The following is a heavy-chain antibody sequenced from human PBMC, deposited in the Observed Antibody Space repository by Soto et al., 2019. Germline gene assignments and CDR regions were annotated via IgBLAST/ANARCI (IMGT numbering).Heavy chain of an antibody. D-gene: IGHD3-22*01. CDR2: IIPIFGTA. Sequence: ASVKVSCKASGGTFSSYAISWVRQAPGQGLEWMGGIIPIFGTANYAQKFQGRVTITADESTSTAYMELSSLRSEDTAVYYCARVASSLSNYYDSSGYSVYAFDIWGQGTMVTVS. J-gene: IGHJ3*02. CDR1: GGTFSSYA. CDR3: ARVASSLSNYYDSSGYSVYAFDI. V-gene: IGHV1-69*13.